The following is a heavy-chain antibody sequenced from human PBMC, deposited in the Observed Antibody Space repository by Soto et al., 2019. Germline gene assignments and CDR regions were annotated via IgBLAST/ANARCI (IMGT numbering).Heavy chain of an antibody. V-gene: IGHV4-61*01. CDR3: ARGGTRDGMDV. CDR1: GGSISSGSYY. D-gene: IGHD2-2*01. J-gene: IGHJ6*02. Sequence: QVQLQESGPGLVKPSEILPLTCTVSGGSISSGSYYYIWIRQPPGKGLEWIGFVYYTGSTIYNPSLKSRVTISVDTSKNQFSLKLSSVTAADTAVYYCARGGTRDGMDVWGQGTTVTVSS. CDR2: VYYTGST.